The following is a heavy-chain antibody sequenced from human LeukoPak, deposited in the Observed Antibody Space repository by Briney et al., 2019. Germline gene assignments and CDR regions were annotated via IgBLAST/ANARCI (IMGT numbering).Heavy chain of an antibody. CDR1: GFTFSSYA. CDR3: AKEQTSSGYFDY. D-gene: IGHD3-10*01. CDR2: ISYDGSNK. V-gene: IGHV3-30-3*01. J-gene: IGHJ4*02. Sequence: PGRSLRLSCAASGFTFSSYAMHWVRQAPGKGLEWVAVISYDGSNKYYADSVKGRFTISRDNSKNTLYLQMNSLRAEDTAVYYCAKEQTSSGYFDYWGQGTLVTVSS.